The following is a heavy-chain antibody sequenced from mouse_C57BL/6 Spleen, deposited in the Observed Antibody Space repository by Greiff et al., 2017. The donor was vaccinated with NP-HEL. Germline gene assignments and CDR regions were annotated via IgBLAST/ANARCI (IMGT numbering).Heavy chain of an antibody. CDR3: ARDYYGSGYDYAMDY. CDR2: ISNGGGST. V-gene: IGHV5-12*01. D-gene: IGHD1-1*01. CDR1: GFTFSDYY. J-gene: IGHJ4*01. Sequence: EVQGVESGGGLVQPGGSLKLSCAASGFTFSDYYMYWVRQTPEKRLEWVAYISNGGGSTYYPDTVKGRFTISRDNAKNTLYLQMSRLKSEDTAMYYCARDYYGSGYDYAMDYWGQGTSVTVSS.